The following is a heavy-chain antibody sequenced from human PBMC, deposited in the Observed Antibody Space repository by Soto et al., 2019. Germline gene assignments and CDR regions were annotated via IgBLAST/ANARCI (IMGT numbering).Heavy chain of an antibody. CDR1: GYTFTGYY. Sequence: ASVKVSCKASGYTFTGYYVHWVRQAPGHGLEWMGWIHLNSGGTNYARSFQGRVTMTRDMSVSTVYMEMTGLSSDDTAVYYCASPCELSYSYFYFFTLDVWGQGTTVTVSS. J-gene: IGHJ6*02. V-gene: IGHV1-2*02. D-gene: IGHD2-21*01. CDR3: ASPCELSYSYFYFFTLDV. CDR2: IHLNSGGT.